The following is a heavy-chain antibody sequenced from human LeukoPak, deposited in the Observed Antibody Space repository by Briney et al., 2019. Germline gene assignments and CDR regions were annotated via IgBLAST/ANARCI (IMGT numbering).Heavy chain of an antibody. CDR3: ATGAAVAVFDY. Sequence: GGSVKVSCKASGYTFTSYGISWVRQAPGQGLEWMGWISAYNGNTNYAQKLQGRVTMTTDTSTSTAYVELRSLRSDDTAVYYCATGAAVAVFDYWGQGTLVTVSS. J-gene: IGHJ4*02. CDR1: GYTFTSYG. V-gene: IGHV1-18*01. D-gene: IGHD6-19*01. CDR2: ISAYNGNT.